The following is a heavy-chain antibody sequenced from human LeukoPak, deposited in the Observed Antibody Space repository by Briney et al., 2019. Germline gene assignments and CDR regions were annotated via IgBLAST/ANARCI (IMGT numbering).Heavy chain of an antibody. D-gene: IGHD6-19*01. J-gene: IGHJ4*02. CDR3: ARHNGWYDY. Sequence: PGGSLRLSCAASGFTFSSYEMNWVRQAPGKGLEWISYISTSDATMYADSVKGRFTISRDNAKNSLYLQMNSLRAEDTAAYYCARHNGWYDYWGQGTLVTVSS. CDR1: GFTFSSYE. V-gene: IGHV3-48*03. CDR2: ISTSDAT.